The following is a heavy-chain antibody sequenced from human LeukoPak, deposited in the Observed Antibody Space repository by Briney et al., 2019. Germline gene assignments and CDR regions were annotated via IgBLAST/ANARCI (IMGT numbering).Heavy chain of an antibody. CDR1: GGAITSRSFY. Sequence: SDTLSLTCIVSGGAITSRSFYWGWVRQPPGKGLEWIGSIYYSGTTLYNPSLKSRATLSVDTSKNQFSLNLSSVTAPDTAVYYCARHAWVGRTGFDYWGRGTLVTVSS. CDR3: ARHAWVGRTGFDY. V-gene: IGHV4-39*01. CDR2: IYYSGTT. D-gene: IGHD2-8*02. J-gene: IGHJ4*02.